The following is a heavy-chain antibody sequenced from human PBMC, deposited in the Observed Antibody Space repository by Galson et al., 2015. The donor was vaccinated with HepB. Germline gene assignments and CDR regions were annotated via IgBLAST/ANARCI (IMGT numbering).Heavy chain of an antibody. CDR2: IGSKTNNYAT. J-gene: IGHJ4*02. Sequence: LRLSCAGSGLTFSGSAIHWVRQASGKGLEWIGRIGSKTNNYATAYTASVKGRFTISRDDSKNMAYLQMNRLRTEDTAVYYCTRLGDLSGYSSCWGQGTLVTVSS. D-gene: IGHD5-12*01. V-gene: IGHV3-73*01. CDR3: TRLGDLSGYSSC. CDR1: GLTFSGSA.